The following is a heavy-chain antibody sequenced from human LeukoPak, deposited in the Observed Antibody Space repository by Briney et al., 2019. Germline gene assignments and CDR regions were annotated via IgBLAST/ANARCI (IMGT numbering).Heavy chain of an antibody. CDR2: ISSGSTSM. D-gene: IGHD1-1*01. CDR3: ASLDRQRNYWYFDL. CDR1: GFSFSTYS. Sequence: GGSLGLSCGASGFSFSTYSMNWVRQAPGKGLEWVSSISSGSTSMYYADSVKGRFTISRDNTRNSLYLQMDSLRAEDTAVYYCASLDRQRNYWYFDLWGRGTLVTVSS. J-gene: IGHJ2*01. V-gene: IGHV3-21*01.